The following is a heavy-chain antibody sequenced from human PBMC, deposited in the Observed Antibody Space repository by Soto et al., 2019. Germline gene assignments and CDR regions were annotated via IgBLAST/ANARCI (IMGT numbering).Heavy chain of an antibody. CDR1: GGSISSSSYY. CDR2: IYYSGST. Sequence: PSETLSLTCTVSGGSISSSSYYWGWIRQPPGKGLEWIGSIYYSGSTYYNPSLKSRVTISVDTSKNQFSLKLSSVTAADTAVYYCARHVPMTRKFDEWGQGTLVTVSS. CDR3: ARHVPMTRKFDE. V-gene: IGHV4-39*01. D-gene: IGHD3-22*01. J-gene: IGHJ4*02.